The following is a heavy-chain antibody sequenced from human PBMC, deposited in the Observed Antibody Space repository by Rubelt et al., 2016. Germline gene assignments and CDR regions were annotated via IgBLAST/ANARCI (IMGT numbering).Heavy chain of an antibody. CDR2: IKYDGSAT. CDR3: ARVAVVGTARIKDV. Sequence: GFTLNNYWMHWVRQAPGKGLVWVSEIKYDGSATNYADSVKGRFTISRDSAMSTLYLQMNSLSAEDTAVYYCARVAVVGTARIKDVWGQGTTVTVSS. V-gene: IGHV3-74*01. CDR1: GFTLNNYW. D-gene: IGHD2-15*01. J-gene: IGHJ6*02.